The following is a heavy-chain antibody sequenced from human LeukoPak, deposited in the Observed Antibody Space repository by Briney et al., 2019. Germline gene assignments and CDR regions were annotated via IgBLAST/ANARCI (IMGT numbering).Heavy chain of an antibody. Sequence: HPGGPLRPSCAAPGFPSSSYSMNWSRRPPGKGRRWFPNISRSRSTIYYADSVKGRFTISRDNAKNSLYLQMNSLRAEDTAVYYCARAEMGDFWSGYYRYYFDYWGQGTLVTVSS. CDR3: ARAEMGDFWSGYYRYYFDY. D-gene: IGHD3-3*01. CDR2: ISRSRSTI. CDR1: GFPSSSYS. J-gene: IGHJ4*02. V-gene: IGHV3-48*01.